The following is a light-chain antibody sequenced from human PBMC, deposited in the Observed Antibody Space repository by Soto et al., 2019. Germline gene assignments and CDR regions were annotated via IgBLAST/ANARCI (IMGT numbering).Light chain of an antibody. CDR2: DAS. J-gene: IGKJ1*01. CDR1: QSVSSY. Sequence: EIVLTQSPATLSLSPGERATLSFRASQSVSSYLAWYQQKPGQAPRLLIYDASNRATGIPARFSGSGSGTEFTLTISSLQSEDFAVYYCQQYNSWPETFGQGTKVDIK. CDR3: QQYNSWPET. V-gene: IGKV3-11*01.